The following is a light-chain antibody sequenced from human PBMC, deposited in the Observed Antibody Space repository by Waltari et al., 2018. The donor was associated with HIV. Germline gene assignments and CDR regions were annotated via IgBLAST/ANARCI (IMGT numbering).Light chain of an antibody. J-gene: IGLJ2*01. CDR3: QVWDGSSDHPKVV. CDR1: NIGNKN. V-gene: IGLV3-21*02. Sequence: SYVLTQPPSVSVAPGPTATITCGGNNIGNKNFQWYHQKPGQAPGLVVYDDSDRPSGIPERFSGSNSGNTATLTISRVEVGDEADYYCQVWDGSSDHPKVVLGGGTKLTVL. CDR2: DDS.